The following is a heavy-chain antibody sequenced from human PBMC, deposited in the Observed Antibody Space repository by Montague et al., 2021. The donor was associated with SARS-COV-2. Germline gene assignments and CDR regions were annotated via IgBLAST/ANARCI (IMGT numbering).Heavy chain of an antibody. CDR3: AVDSNYYYYYGMDV. CDR2: IYHSGST. D-gene: IGHD4-11*01. V-gene: IGHV4-38-2*02. CDR1: GYSISSGYY. Sequence: SETRSLTCTVSGYSISSGYYWGWIRQPPGKGLEWIGSIYHSGSTYYNPSLKSRVTISVDTSKNQFSLKLSSVTAADTAVYYCAVDSNYYYYYGMDVWGQGTTVTVSS. J-gene: IGHJ6*02.